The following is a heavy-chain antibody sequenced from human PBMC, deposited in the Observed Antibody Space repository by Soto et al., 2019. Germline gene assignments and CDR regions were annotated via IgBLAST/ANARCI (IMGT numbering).Heavy chain of an antibody. Sequence: ASVKVSCKASGYTFSNYGISWVRQGPGQGLEWMGWISGYNGNTHYEEKVQDRIKMTTDTSTSTTYLELSRLRSDDTAVYYCARDQGDYSIAHHYYYGMDVWGQGTTVTVSS. CDR1: GYTFSNYG. D-gene: IGHD4-4*01. CDR3: ARDQGDYSIAHHYYYGMDV. J-gene: IGHJ6*02. CDR2: ISGYNGNT. V-gene: IGHV1-18*01.